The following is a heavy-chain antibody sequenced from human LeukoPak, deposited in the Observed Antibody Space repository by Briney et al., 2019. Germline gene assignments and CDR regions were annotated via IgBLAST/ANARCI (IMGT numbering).Heavy chain of an antibody. J-gene: IGHJ2*01. CDR3: AKDRSSGWYAYWYFDL. V-gene: IGHV3-23*01. CDR1: GFTFSSYA. Sequence: PGGSLRLSCAASGFTFSSYAMSWVRQAPGKGLEWVSAISGSGGSTYYADSVKGRFTISRDNSKNTLYLQMNSLRAEDTAVYYCAKDRSSGWYAYWYFDLWGRGTLVTVSS. CDR2: ISGSGGST. D-gene: IGHD6-19*01.